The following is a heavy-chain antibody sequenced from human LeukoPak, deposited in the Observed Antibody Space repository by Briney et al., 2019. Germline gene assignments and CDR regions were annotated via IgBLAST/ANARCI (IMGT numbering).Heavy chain of an antibody. CDR1: GFTFSNYA. D-gene: IGHD2-2*01. CDR3: VKESPYPEGSTARIYYFDN. J-gene: IGHJ4*02. V-gene: IGHV3-23*01. CDR2: LTPAGTT. Sequence: GGSLRLSCAASGFTFSNYAMSWVRQAPGKGLEWVSALTPAGTTFYADIVKGRFSVSGDNSKNTLSLQMNSLRAEDTAVYYCVKESPYPEGSTARIYYFDNWGQGTLVTVSS.